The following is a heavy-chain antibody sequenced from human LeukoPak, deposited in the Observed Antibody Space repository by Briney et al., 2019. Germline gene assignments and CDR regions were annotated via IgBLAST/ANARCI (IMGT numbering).Heavy chain of an antibody. CDR2: ISYDGSNK. V-gene: IGHV3-30-3*01. CDR3: ARSNLPRRERGLAVAGYFDY. J-gene: IGHJ4*02. Sequence: GGSLRLSCAASGFTLSSYAMHWVRQAPGKGLEWVAVISYDGSNKYYADSVRGRFTISRDNSKNTLYLQMNSLRAEDTAVYYCARSNLPRRERGLAVAGYFDYWGQGTLVTVSS. D-gene: IGHD6-19*01. CDR1: GFTLSSYA.